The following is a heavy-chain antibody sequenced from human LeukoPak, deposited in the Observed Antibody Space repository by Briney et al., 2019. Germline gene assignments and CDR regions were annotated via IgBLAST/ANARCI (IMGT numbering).Heavy chain of an antibody. J-gene: IGHJ4*02. CDR3: ARQRSCGSGIDY. Sequence: SETLSLTCTVSGGSISSYYWSWIRQPPGKGLEWIGYINYSGSTNYNPSLKSRVTISVDTSKNQFSLKLSSVTAADTAVYYCARQRSCGSGIDYWGQGTLVTVSS. V-gene: IGHV4-59*08. CDR2: INYSGST. CDR1: GGSISSYY. D-gene: IGHD3-10*01.